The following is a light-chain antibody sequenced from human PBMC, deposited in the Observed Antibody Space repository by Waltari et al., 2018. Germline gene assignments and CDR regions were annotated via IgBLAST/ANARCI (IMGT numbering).Light chain of an antibody. CDR3: QQDTDYPIT. V-gene: IGKV1-16*01. J-gene: IGKJ5*01. CDR1: QAISSY. Sequence: DIQLTQSPSSLSASVGDRVTISCRASQAISSYVAWYRQKPGEAPESLIFGALTLQSGVSSRLSGSGLATDFSLTISGRQPEDFAATFYQQDTDYPITFGQGTRLE. CDR2: GAL.